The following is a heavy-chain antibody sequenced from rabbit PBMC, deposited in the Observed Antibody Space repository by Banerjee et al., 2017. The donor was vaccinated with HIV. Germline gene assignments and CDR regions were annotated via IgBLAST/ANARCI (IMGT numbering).Heavy chain of an antibody. J-gene: IGHJ4*01. CDR1: GFDFSSNYY. CDR3: ARGGYAGHVYVTLFNL. V-gene: IGHV1S45*01. D-gene: IGHD4-2*01. CDR2: IYTGDGDT. Sequence: QEQLVESGGGLVQPEGSLTLTCKASGFDFSSNYYMCWVRQAPGKGLEWIACIYTGDGDTYYASWAKGRFTISKTSSTTVTLQMTSLTAADTATYFCARGGYAGHVYVTLFNLWGPGTLVTVS.